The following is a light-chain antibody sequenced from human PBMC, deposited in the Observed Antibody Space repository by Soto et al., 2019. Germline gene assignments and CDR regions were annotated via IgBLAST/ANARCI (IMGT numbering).Light chain of an antibody. CDR2: GAS. CDR1: QSVYNN. J-gene: IGKJ3*01. CDR3: QQYNNWPPVT. Sequence: ERLMTQSPASLSVSPGERATLSCRASQSVYNNLAWYQQKPRQAPRLLIYGASTGATGIPARFSGSGSGTEFTLTISSLQSEDFAVYFCQQYNNWPPVTFGPGTKVDIK. V-gene: IGKV3-15*01.